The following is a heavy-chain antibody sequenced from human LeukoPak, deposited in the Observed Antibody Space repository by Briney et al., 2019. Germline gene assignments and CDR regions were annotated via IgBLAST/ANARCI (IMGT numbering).Heavy chain of an antibody. CDR3: ANNRASLDY. CDR1: GFTFSNSG. J-gene: IGHJ4*02. D-gene: IGHD2/OR15-2a*01. Sequence: PGGSLRLSCAASGFTFSNSGMSWVRQAPGKWLEWVANINQDGSEKNCVDSVKGRFTISRDNAKNSLYLQMNSLRAEDTAVYYCANNRASLDYWGQGTLVTVSS. CDR2: INQDGSEK. V-gene: IGHV3-7*02.